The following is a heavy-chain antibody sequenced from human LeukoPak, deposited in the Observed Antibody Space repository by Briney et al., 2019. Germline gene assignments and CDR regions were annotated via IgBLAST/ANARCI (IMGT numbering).Heavy chain of an antibody. J-gene: IGHJ6*03. Sequence: ASVKVSCKASGYTFTGYYMQWVRQAPGQGLEWMGWINPNSGGTNYAQKFQGRVTMTRDTSISTAYMEVSRLRSDDTAVYYCARGFYGKDIVVVPAYYYYYLDVWGKGTKVTVCS. CDR1: GYTFTGYY. D-gene: IGHD2-2*01. V-gene: IGHV1-2*02. CDR3: ARGFYGKDIVVVPAYYYYYLDV. CDR2: INPNSGGT.